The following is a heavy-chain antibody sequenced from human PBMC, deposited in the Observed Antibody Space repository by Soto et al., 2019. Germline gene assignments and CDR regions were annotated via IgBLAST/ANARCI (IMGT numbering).Heavy chain of an antibody. CDR3: AREPRIAVAGTGFYY. CDR1: GYTFTSYG. Sequence: QVQLVQSGAEVKKPGASVKVSCKASGYTFTSYGISWVRQAPGQGLEWMGWISAYNGNTNYAQKLQGRVTMTTDTSTSTAYMELRSLRPDDTAVYYCAREPRIAVAGTGFYYWGQGTLVTVSS. V-gene: IGHV1-18*01. J-gene: IGHJ4*02. CDR2: ISAYNGNT. D-gene: IGHD6-19*01.